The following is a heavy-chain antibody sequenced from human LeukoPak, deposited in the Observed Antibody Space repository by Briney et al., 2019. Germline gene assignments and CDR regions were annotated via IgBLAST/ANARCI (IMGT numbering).Heavy chain of an antibody. CDR2: ISYDGSNK. CDR3: AKDTEYSSSWYFDY. V-gene: IGHV3-30*18. CDR1: GFTFSSYG. J-gene: IGHJ4*02. D-gene: IGHD6-13*01. Sequence: GRSLRLSCAASGFTFSSYGMHWVRQAPGKGLEWVAVISYDGSNKYYADSVKGRFTISRDNSKNTLYLQMNSLRAEDTVVYYCAKDTEYSSSWYFDYWGQGTLVTVSS.